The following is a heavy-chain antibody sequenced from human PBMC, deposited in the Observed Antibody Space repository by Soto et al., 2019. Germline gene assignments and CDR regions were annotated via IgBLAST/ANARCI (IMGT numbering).Heavy chain of an antibody. CDR3: ARLAAAGPHYYYYYYMDV. V-gene: IGHV1-8*01. D-gene: IGHD6-13*01. CDR2: MNPNSGNT. Sequence: QVQLVQSGAEVKKPGASVKVSCKASGYTFTSYDINWVRQATGQGLEWMGWMNPNSGNTGYAQKFQSRVTMTRNTSISTAYMELSSLRSEDTAVYYCARLAAAGPHYYYYYYMDVWGKGTTVTVSS. CDR1: GYTFTSYD. J-gene: IGHJ6*03.